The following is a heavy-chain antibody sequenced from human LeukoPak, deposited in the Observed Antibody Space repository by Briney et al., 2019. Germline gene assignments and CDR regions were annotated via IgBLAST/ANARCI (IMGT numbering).Heavy chain of an antibody. J-gene: IGHJ4*02. V-gene: IGHV1-2*02. D-gene: IGHD1-26*01. CDR1: GYTFTGYY. Sequence: ASVKVSCKASGYTFTGYYVHWVRRAPGQGLEWMGWINPNSGGTNYAQKFQGRVTMTRDTSISTAYMELSRLRSDDTAVYYCARDPVGPTVGASPFDYWGQGTLVTVSS. CDR3: ARDPVGPTVGASPFDY. CDR2: INPNSGGT.